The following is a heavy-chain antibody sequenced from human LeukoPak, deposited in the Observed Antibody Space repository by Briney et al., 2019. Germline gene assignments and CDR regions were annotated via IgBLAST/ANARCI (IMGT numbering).Heavy chain of an antibody. J-gene: IGHJ4*02. CDR1: GYTLTELS. Sequence: ASVKVSCKVSGYTLTELSMHWVRQAPGQGLEWMGWISAYNGNTNYAQKLQGRVTMTTDTSTSTAYMELRSLRSDDTAVYYCARVGYDILTGYYNAFDYWGQGTLVTVSS. CDR3: ARVGYDILTGYYNAFDY. D-gene: IGHD3-9*01. V-gene: IGHV1-18*01. CDR2: ISAYNGNT.